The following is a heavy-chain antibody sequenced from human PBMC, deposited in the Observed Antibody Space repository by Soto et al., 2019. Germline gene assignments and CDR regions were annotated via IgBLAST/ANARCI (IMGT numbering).Heavy chain of an antibody. V-gene: IGHV5-51*01. CDR3: ARASNNVKWFPEAFDI. J-gene: IGHJ3*02. CDR1: GYSFTTYW. CDR2: AYPGDSDI. D-gene: IGHD3-10*01. Sequence: GESLKISCEASGYSFTTYWIGWVRQVPGKGLEWMAIAYPGDSDIRYSPSFQGHVTISADRSISTAYLQWSSLQASDTAMYYCARASNNVKWFPEAFDIWGQGTMVTVSS.